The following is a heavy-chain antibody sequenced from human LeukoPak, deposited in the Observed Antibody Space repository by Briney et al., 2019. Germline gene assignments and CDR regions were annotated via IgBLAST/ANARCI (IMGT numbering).Heavy chain of an antibody. Sequence: GASVNVSCTASGYTFTVYYMHWVRQAPGQGLEWMGWINPNSGGTNYAQEFQGRVTMTRDTSISTAYMELSRLRSDDTAVYYCARVVPLLWRTGGFDYWGQGTLVTVSS. J-gene: IGHJ4*02. CDR3: ARVVPLLWRTGGFDY. CDR2: INPNSGGT. CDR1: GYTFTVYY. D-gene: IGHD3-10*01. V-gene: IGHV1-2*02.